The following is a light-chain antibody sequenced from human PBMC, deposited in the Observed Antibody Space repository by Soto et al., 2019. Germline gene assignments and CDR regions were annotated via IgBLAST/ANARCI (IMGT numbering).Light chain of an antibody. CDR1: SSDFGYYNY. Sequence: QSALTQPASVSGSPGQSIAISCTGTSSDFGYYNYVSWYQQHPGKAPNVMIYDVNNRPSGVLDRFSGSKSGNTASLTFFGLQAEDEADYYCSSYTSSSTYVFGTGTKVTVL. V-gene: IGLV2-14*01. J-gene: IGLJ1*01. CDR3: SSYTSSSTYV. CDR2: DVN.